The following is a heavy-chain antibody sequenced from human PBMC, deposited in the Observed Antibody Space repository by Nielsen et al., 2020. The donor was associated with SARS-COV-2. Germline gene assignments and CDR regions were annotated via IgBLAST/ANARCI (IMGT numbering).Heavy chain of an antibody. CDR2: ISWNSGSI. D-gene: IGHD4-17*01. J-gene: IGHJ4*02. Sequence: LRLSCAASGFTFDDYAMHWVRQAPGKGLEWVSGISWNSGSIGYADSVKGRFTISRDNAKNSLYLQMNSLRAEDTALYYCAKGSRDDYGDYADYWGQGTLVTVSS. V-gene: IGHV3-9*01. CDR3: AKGSRDDYGDYADY. CDR1: GFTFDDYA.